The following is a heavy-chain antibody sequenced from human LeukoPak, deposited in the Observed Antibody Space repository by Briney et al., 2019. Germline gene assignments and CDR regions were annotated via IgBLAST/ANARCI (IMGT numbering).Heavy chain of an antibody. D-gene: IGHD2-15*01. CDR2: IYYSGST. CDR3: ARAGEDCSGGSCYEFDP. CDR1: GGSISSYY. V-gene: IGHV4-59*01. Sequence: SETLSLTCTVSGGSISSYYWSWTRQPPGKGLEWIGYIYYSGSTNYNPSLKSRVTISVDTSKNQFSLKLSSVTAADTAVYYCARAGEDCSGGSCYEFDPCGQGTLVTVSS. J-gene: IGHJ5*02.